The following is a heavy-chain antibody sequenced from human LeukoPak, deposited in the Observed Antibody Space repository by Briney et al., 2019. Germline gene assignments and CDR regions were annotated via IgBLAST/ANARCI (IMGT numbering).Heavy chain of an antibody. J-gene: IGHJ4*02. Sequence: GGSLRLSCEASGFTFSNYFMTWVRQAPGKGVEWVANINQDGSENYYVDSVKGRFTISRDNARNSLYLQMNSLRAEDTAVYYCARAYLIDYWGQGTLVTVSS. CDR1: GFTFSNYF. CDR3: ARAYLIDY. D-gene: IGHD2-2*01. V-gene: IGHV3-7*03. CDR2: INQDGSEN.